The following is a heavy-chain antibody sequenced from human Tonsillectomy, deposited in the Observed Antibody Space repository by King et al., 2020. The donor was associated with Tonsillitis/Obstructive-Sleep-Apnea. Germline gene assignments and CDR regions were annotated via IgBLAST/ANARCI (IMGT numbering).Heavy chain of an antibody. CDR3: ARGDDYDNYLDY. CDR1: GGSISSGGYY. D-gene: IGHD4-17*01. V-gene: IGHV4-31*03. J-gene: IGHJ4*02. CDR2: IYYSGTT. Sequence: LQLQESGPGLVKPSHTLSLTCTVSGGSISSGGYYWSWIRQHPGKGLEWIGYIYYSGTTYSNPSLKSRVTISLDTSKNQFSLKLISVTAADTAFYHCARGDDYDNYLDYWGQGTLVTVSS.